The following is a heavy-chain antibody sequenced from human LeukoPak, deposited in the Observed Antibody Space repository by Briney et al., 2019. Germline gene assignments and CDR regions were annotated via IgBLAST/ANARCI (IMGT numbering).Heavy chain of an antibody. CDR1: GFTFSSYA. V-gene: IGHV3-30-3*01. D-gene: IGHD3-3*01. Sequence: PGRSLRLSCAASGFTFSSYAMHWVRQAPGKGLEWVAVISYDGSNKYYADSVKGRFTISRDNSKNTLYLQMNSLRAEDTAVYYCARDTPDDFGIADYWGQGTLVTVSS. CDR3: ARDTPDDFGIADY. J-gene: IGHJ4*02. CDR2: ISYDGSNK.